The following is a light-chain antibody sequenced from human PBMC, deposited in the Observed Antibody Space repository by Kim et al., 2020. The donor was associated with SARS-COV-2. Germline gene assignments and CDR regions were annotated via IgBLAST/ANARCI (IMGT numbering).Light chain of an antibody. CDR1: KVGDKY. V-gene: IGLV3-1*01. CDR2: QDA. Sequence: SESPEKTSIITGSGDKVGDKYAFWYQQKPGQSPMVVIYQDAKRPSGIPERFSGSSSGNTATLTISGTQPMDEADYYCQTWDSSTAIFGGGTQLTVL. CDR3: QTWDSSTAI. J-gene: IGLJ2*01.